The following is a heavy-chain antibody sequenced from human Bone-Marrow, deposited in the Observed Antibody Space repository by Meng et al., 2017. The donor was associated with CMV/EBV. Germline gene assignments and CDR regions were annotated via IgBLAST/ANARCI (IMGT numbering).Heavy chain of an antibody. CDR3: ASSGSSLSRGGMDV. CDR2: INWNGGST. Sequence: GESLKISCAASGFTFSSYSMNWVRQAPGKGLEWVSGINWNGGSTGYADSVKGRFTISRDNAKNTLYLQMGSLRAEDMAVYYCASSGSSLSRGGMDVWGQGTTVTGSS. CDR1: GFTFSSYS. V-gene: IGHV3-20*04. J-gene: IGHJ6*01. D-gene: IGHD1-26*01.